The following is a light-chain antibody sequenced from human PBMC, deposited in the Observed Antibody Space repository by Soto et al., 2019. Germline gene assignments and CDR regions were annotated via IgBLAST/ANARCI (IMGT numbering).Light chain of an antibody. V-gene: IGKV3-15*01. CDR1: QNVLSD. Sequence: EILLTQSPATLSVSPGETATLSCRASQNVLSDLAWYQKKPGQAPRLLVYGATTRATDAPTKFSGRGSGTEFSLTSSSLQSEDSATYYCQQYRSWPRTFGQGSKVEI. CDR3: QQYRSWPRT. CDR2: GAT. J-gene: IGKJ1*01.